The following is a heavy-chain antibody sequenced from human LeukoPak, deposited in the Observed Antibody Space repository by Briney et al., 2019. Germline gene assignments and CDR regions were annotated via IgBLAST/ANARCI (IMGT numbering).Heavy chain of an antibody. CDR1: GFTFSSYG. V-gene: IGHV3-33*01. CDR2: IWYDGSNK. D-gene: IGHD2-2*01. J-gene: IGHJ4*02. CDR3: ARAGSTSRNADY. Sequence: GGSQRLSCAASGFTFSSYGMHWVRQAPGKGLEWVAVIWYDGSNKYYADSVKGRFTISRDNSKNTLYLQMNSLRAEDTAVYYCARAGSTSRNADYWGQGTLVTVSS.